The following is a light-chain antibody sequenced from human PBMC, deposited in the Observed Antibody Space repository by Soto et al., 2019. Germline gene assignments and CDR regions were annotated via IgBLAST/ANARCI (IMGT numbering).Light chain of an antibody. J-gene: IGKJ1*01. V-gene: IGKV1-39*01. CDR2: GAS. Sequence: DIQMTQYTSSLSASVGDRITITCRASQSISSYLNWYQHKPGKAPKLLIYGASTLQSGVPSRFSGSGSGTDFTLTISSLQPEDYATYFCQQKYRVPRTFGQGTKVAIK. CDR1: QSISSY. CDR3: QQKYRVPRT.